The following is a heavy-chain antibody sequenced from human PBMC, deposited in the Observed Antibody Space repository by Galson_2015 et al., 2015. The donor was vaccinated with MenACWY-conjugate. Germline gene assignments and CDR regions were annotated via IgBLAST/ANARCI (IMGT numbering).Heavy chain of an antibody. CDR2: IYSYSTYT. V-gene: IGHV3-11*06. CDR3: ARVGTAVFPSSYEPHFDY. D-gene: IGHD3-10*01. Sequence: SLRLCCAAYGFTFSDYHLTWIRQAPGKGLEWISYIYSYSTYTDYADSVKGRFTISRDNAKNSLYLQMNSLRDEDTAVYYCARVGTAVFPSSYEPHFDYWGQGTLVTVSS. J-gene: IGHJ4*02. CDR1: GFTFSDYH.